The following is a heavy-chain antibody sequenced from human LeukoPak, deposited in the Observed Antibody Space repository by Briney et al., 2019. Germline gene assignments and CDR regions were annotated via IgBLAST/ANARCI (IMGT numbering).Heavy chain of an antibody. CDR3: ARSSRVSNWFDP. Sequence: GASVKVSCKASAYTFTGYYMHWVRQAPGQGLEWMGWINPNSGGTNYAQKFQGRVTMTRDTSISTAYMELSSLRPDDTAVYYCARSSRVSNWFDPWGRGTLVTVSS. CDR2: INPNSGGT. CDR1: AYTFTGYY. J-gene: IGHJ5*02. V-gene: IGHV1-2*02.